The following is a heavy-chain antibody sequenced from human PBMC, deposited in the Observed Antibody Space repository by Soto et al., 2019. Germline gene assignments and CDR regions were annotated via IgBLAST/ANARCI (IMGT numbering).Heavy chain of an antibody. CDR3: ARDRGVAPPVAGNTHYYYYMDV. D-gene: IGHD6-19*01. CDR1: GYSFTNYG. V-gene: IGHV1-18*01. J-gene: IGHJ6*03. Sequence: ASVKVSCKASGYSFTNYGITWVRRAPGQGFEWMGWISAYNGDTNYAQKLQGGVTMTTDASTSTAYLELRSLRSDDTAVYYCARDRGVAPPVAGNTHYYYYMDVWGKGTTVTVSS. CDR2: ISAYNGDT.